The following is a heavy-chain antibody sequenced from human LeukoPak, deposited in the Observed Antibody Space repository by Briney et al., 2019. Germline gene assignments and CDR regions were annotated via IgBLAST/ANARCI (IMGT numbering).Heavy chain of an antibody. CDR2: ISAYNGNT. CDR1: GYTFTSYG. CDR3: ARDWPTGQPTYHSDPAWGSQFDY. Sequence: GASVKVSCKASGYTFTSYGISWVRQAPGQGLEWMGWISAYNGNTNYAQKLQGRVTMTTDTSTSTAYMELRSLRSDDTAVYYCARDWPTGQPTYHSDPAWGSQFDYWGQGTLVTVSS. D-gene: IGHD5-18*01. J-gene: IGHJ4*02. V-gene: IGHV1-18*01.